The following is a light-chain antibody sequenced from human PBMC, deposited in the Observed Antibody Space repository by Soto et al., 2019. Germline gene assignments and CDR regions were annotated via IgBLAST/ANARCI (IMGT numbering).Light chain of an antibody. Sequence: EIVMTQSPVTLSVSPGERATLSCRASQSVSSNLAWYQQKPGQAPRLLIYGASTRATGIPARFSGSGSGTEFTLTISSLQSEDFAVYHCQHYNNLPLTFGGGTKVEIK. CDR2: GAS. V-gene: IGKV3-15*01. J-gene: IGKJ4*01. CDR1: QSVSSN. CDR3: QHYNNLPLT.